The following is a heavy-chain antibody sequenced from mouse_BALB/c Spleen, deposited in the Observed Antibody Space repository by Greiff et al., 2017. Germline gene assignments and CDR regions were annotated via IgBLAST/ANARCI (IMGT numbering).Heavy chain of an antibody. CDR2: ISDGGSYT. V-gene: IGHV5-4*02. J-gene: IGHJ3*01. Sequence: EVHLVESGGGLVKPGGSLKLSCAASGFTFSDYYMYWVRQTPEKRLEWVATISDGGSYTYYPDSVKGRFTISRDNAKNNLYLQMSSLKSEDTAMYYCARDGRLLAAYWGQGTLVTVSA. D-gene: IGHD2-3*01. CDR1: GFTFSDYY. CDR3: ARDGRLLAAY.